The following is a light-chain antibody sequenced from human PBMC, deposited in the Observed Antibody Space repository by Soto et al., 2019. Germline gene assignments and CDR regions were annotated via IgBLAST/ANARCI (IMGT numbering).Light chain of an antibody. V-gene: IGKV3-11*01. Sequence: EIVLTQSPATLSLSPGERATLSCRASQRVSSYLAWYQQKPGQAPRLLIYDASNRATGIPARFSGSGSGTDFTLTISSLEPEDVAVYYCQQRSKWLLTFGGGTKVEIK. CDR3: QQRSKWLLT. CDR2: DAS. CDR1: QRVSSY. J-gene: IGKJ4*02.